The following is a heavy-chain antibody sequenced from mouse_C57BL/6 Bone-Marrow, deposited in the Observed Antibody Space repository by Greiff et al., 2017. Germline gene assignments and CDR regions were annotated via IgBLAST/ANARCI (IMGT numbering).Heavy chain of an antibody. J-gene: IGHJ2*01. CDR1: GYTFTSYW. CDR2: IYPTSGRT. V-gene: IGHV1-55*01. Sequence: QVQLQQSGAELVKPGASVKMSCKASGYTFTSYWITWVKQRPGQGLEWIGDIYPTSGRTNYNAKFKSKAILTVDTSSNTAYMQPSSLTSEDSAVLYCARSGPLGRSFDYWGQGTTLTVSS. CDR3: ARSGPLGRSFDY. D-gene: IGHD4-1*01.